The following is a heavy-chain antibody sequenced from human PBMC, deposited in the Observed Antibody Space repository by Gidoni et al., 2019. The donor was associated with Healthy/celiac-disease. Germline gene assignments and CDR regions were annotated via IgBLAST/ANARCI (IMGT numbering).Heavy chain of an antibody. Sequence: QVQLQQWGAGLLKPSETLSLTCAVYGGSFSGYYWSWIRQPPGKGLEWIGEINHSGSTNYNPSLKSRVTISVDTSKNQFSLKLSSVTAADTAVYYCARLADDILTGYYNASSYYGMDVWGQGTTVTVSS. CDR3: ARLADDILTGYYNASSYYGMDV. CDR1: GGSFSGYY. CDR2: INHSGST. D-gene: IGHD3-9*01. J-gene: IGHJ6*02. V-gene: IGHV4-34*01.